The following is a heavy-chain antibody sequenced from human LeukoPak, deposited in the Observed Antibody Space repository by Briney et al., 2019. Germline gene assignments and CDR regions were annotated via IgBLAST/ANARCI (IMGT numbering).Heavy chain of an antibody. CDR3: ARHYYDSSGYEN. V-gene: IGHV3-30*03. CDR1: GFTFSSYG. Sequence: GGSLRLSCAASGFTFSSYGMHWVRQAPGKGLEWVAVISYDGSNKYYADSVKGRFTISRDNSKNTLYLQMNSLRAEDTAVYYCARHYYDSSGYENWGQGTLVTVSS. CDR2: ISYDGSNK. J-gene: IGHJ4*02. D-gene: IGHD3-22*01.